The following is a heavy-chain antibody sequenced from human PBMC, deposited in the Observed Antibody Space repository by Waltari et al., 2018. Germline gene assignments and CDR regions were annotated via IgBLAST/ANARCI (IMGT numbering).Heavy chain of an antibody. D-gene: IGHD5-12*01. CDR2: IYYSGRT. V-gene: IGHV4-39*07. CDR1: GGSISSSSYY. J-gene: IGHJ4*02. Sequence: QLQLQESGPGLVKPSETLSLTCTVSGGSISSSSYYWGWIRQPPGKGLEWIGSIYYSGRTYYNPSLKSRVTISVDTSKNQFSLKLSSVTAADTAVYYCARHSSGYDPGYYFYYWGQGTLVTVSS. CDR3: ARHSSGYDPGYYFYY.